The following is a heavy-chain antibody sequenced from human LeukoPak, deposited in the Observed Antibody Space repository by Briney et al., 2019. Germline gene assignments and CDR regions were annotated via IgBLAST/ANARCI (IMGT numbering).Heavy chain of an antibody. V-gene: IGHV4-59*08. Sequence: SETLSLTCTVSGGSISSYYWSWIRQPPGKGLEWIGYIYYSGSTNYNPSLKSRVTIPVDTSKNQFSLKLSSVTAADTAVYYCARLYYSSGWYDYYYGMDVWGQGTTVTVSS. J-gene: IGHJ6*02. CDR2: IYYSGST. CDR1: GGSISSYY. CDR3: ARLYYSSGWYDYYYGMDV. D-gene: IGHD6-19*01.